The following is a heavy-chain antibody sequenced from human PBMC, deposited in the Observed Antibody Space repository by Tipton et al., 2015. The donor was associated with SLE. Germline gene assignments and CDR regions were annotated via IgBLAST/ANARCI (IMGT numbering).Heavy chain of an antibody. CDR1: GFTFDDYA. Sequence: SLRLSCAASGFTFDDYAMHWVRQAPGKGLEWVSGISWNSGSIGYADSVKGRFTISRDNAKNSLYLQMNSLRAEDTALYYCAKSYDSSGYSHFDYWGQGTLVTVSS. CDR3: AKSYDSSGYSHFDY. CDR2: ISWNSGSI. J-gene: IGHJ4*02. D-gene: IGHD3-22*01. V-gene: IGHV3-9*01.